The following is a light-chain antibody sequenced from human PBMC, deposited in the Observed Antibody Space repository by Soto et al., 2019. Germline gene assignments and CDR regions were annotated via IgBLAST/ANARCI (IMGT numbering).Light chain of an antibody. CDR1: QSISSY. CDR2: AAS. Sequence: DIPMTQSPSSLSASVGDRVTITCRASQSISSYLNWYQQKPGKAPNLLIYAASSLQSGVPSRFSGSGYETDFTLTISSLQPEDFATYYCQQSYSTPYTFGQGTKLDIK. CDR3: QQSYSTPYT. J-gene: IGKJ2*01. V-gene: IGKV1-39*01.